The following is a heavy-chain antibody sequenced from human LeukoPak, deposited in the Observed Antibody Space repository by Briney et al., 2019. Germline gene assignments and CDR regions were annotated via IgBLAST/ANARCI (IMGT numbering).Heavy chain of an antibody. V-gene: IGHV1-2*02. D-gene: IGHD2-8*01. J-gene: IGHJ4*02. CDR3: ARGDIVLMVYAAYDY. CDR2: INPNSGGT. Sequence: ASVKVSCKASGYTFTGYYMHWVRQDPGQGLEWMGWINPNSGGTNYAQKFQGRVTMTRDTSISTAYMELSRLRSDDTAVYYCARGDIVLMVYAAYDYWGQGTLVTVSS. CDR1: GYTFTGYY.